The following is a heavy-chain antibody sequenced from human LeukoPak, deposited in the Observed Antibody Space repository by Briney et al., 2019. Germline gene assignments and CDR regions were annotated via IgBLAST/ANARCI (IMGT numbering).Heavy chain of an antibody. Sequence: ASVKVSCKASGYTFTSYYMHWVRQAPGQGLEWMGIINPSGGSTSYAQKFQGRVTMTRDTSTSTVYVELSSLRSEDTAVYYCARTGDSSSPFDDEYYFDYWGQGTLVTVSS. J-gene: IGHJ4*02. CDR3: ARTGDSSSPFDDEYYFDY. V-gene: IGHV1-46*01. D-gene: IGHD6-6*01. CDR1: GYTFTSYY. CDR2: INPSGGST.